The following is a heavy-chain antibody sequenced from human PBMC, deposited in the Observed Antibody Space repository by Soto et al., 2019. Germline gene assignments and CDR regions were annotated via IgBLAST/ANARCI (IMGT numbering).Heavy chain of an antibody. D-gene: IGHD2-15*01. Sequence: GASVKVSCKTSGYTFTSYVMQWVRQAPGQRLEWMGWINPGNGNTKYSQKFQGRVTISRDTSASTADLEVSGLQSEDTAVYFCAIDQCSGGVCYRGNFDFWGQGPLVTVSS. V-gene: IGHV1-3*01. J-gene: IGHJ4*02. CDR3: AIDQCSGGVCYRGNFDF. CDR2: INPGNGNT. CDR1: GYTFTSYV.